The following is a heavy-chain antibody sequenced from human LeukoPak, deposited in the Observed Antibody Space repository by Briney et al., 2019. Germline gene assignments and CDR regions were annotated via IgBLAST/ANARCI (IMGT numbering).Heavy chain of an antibody. J-gene: IGHJ4*02. D-gene: IGHD1-26*01. Sequence: GGSLRLSRAASGFTVSSNYMSWVGQAPGKGLEWGSVIYSGDSTYYADSVKGRFTISRDNPKNTLYLQMNSLRAEDTAVYYCARVPPYSGSYSYYFDYWGQGTMVTVPS. CDR2: IYSGDST. V-gene: IGHV3-66*02. CDR1: GFTVSSNY. CDR3: ARVPPYSGSYSYYFDY.